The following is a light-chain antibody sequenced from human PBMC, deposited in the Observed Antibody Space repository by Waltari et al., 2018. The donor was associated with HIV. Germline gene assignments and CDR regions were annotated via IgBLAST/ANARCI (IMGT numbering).Light chain of an antibody. CDR1: SSSLGRNY. CDR2: RNN. J-gene: IGLJ1*01. V-gene: IGLV1-47*01. Sequence: QSVLTQQPSASGTPGQGVTIPCSGSSSSLGRNYVYLYQQLPGPAPKLLIYRNNQRPSGVPDRFSGSKSGTSASLAISGLRSEDEADYYCAAWDDSLSGYVFGTGTKVTVL. CDR3: AAWDDSLSGYV.